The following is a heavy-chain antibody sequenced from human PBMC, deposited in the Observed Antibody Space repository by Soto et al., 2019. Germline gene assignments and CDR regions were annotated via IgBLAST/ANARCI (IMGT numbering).Heavy chain of an antibody. J-gene: IGHJ4*02. CDR2: IYYSGST. D-gene: IGHD6-13*01. Sequence: QVQLQESGPGLVKPSETLSLTCTVSGGSISSYYWSWIRQPPGKGLEWLGYIYYSGSTNYNPSLKSRVTISVDTSKNQFSRKLRSVTAADTAVYYCAREGSSTWYGYWGQGTLVTVSS. CDR3: AREGSSTWYGY. CDR1: GGSISSYY. V-gene: IGHV4-59*01.